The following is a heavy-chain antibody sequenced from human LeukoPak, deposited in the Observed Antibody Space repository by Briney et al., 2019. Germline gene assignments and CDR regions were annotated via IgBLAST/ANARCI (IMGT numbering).Heavy chain of an antibody. CDR2: SIPSFGTA. CDR3: ARGITDSCGSYFDY. J-gene: IGHJ4*02. D-gene: IGHD6-19*01. CDR1: GGTFISYA. Sequence: ASVKVSCKASGGTFISYAISWVGQARAQGLEGMGGSIPSFGTANYAQKFQGRVTLTTDEFTRTAYMELSSLRSEDTAVYYCARGITDSCGSYFDYWGQGTLVTVSS. V-gene: IGHV1-69*05.